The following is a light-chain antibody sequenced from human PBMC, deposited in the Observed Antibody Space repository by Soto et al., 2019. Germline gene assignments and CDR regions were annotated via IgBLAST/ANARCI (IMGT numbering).Light chain of an antibody. Sequence: DIQMSQSPSSLSASVGDRVTITCRASQGINNNLAWYQQKPGKIPKVLIYGASTLQSGVPSRFSGSGSGTDFTLTISSQQPEDVATYYCQKYNSGLETFGPGTKVDI. CDR2: GAS. CDR1: QGINNN. V-gene: IGKV1-27*01. CDR3: QKYNSGLET. J-gene: IGKJ3*01.